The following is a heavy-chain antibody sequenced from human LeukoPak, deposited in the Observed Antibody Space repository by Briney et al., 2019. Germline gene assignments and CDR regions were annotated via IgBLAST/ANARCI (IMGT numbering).Heavy chain of an antibody. CDR1: GGSISSSNW. Sequence: SETLSLTCAVSGGSISSSNWWSWVRQPPGKGLEWIGEIYHSGSTNYNPSLKSRVTISVDKSKNQFSLKLSSVTAADTAVYYCARRAAAGTPWYFDYWGQGTLVTVSS. J-gene: IGHJ4*02. V-gene: IGHV4-4*02. CDR3: ARRAAAGTPWYFDY. D-gene: IGHD6-13*01. CDR2: IYHSGST.